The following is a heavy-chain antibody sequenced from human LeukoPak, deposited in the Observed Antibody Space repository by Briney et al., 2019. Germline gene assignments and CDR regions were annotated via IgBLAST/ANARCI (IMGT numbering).Heavy chain of an antibody. V-gene: IGHV4-34*01. CDR1: GGSFSGYY. CDR3: ARSTRGRYFDWLLRAWYFDY. J-gene: IGHJ4*02. CDR2: INHSGST. D-gene: IGHD3-9*01. Sequence: SETLSLTCAVYGGSFSGYYWSWIRQPPGKGLEWIGEINHSGSTNYNPSLKSRVTISVDTSKNQFSLKLSSVTAADTAVHYCARSTRGRYFDWLLRAWYFDYWGQGTLVTVSS.